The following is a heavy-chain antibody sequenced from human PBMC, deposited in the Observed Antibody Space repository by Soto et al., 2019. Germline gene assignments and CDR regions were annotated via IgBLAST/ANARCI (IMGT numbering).Heavy chain of an antibody. J-gene: IGHJ4*02. CDR3: ATFACRYGPPLGY. Sequence: QVQLVQSGAEVKKPGSSVKVSCKASGGTFSSYAISWVRQAPGQGLEWMGGIIPIFGTANYAQKFQGRVTITADESPSTAYMELSSLRAEDTAVYYCATFACRYGPPLGYWGQGTLVTVSS. CDR2: IIPIFGTA. V-gene: IGHV1-69*12. CDR1: GGTFSSYA. D-gene: IGHD5-18*01.